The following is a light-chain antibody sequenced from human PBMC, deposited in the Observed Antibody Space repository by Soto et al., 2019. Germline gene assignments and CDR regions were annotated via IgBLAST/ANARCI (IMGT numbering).Light chain of an antibody. J-gene: IGKJ1*01. V-gene: IGKV3-11*01. CDR2: DAS. CDR3: QQYGHSPWT. Sequence: DIVLTQSPATLSLSPGERATLSCRASQSINTYLAWYQQKPGQAPRLLIYDASNRATGIPVRFSGSGSGTDFTLTISRLEPEDFAVYYCQQYGHSPWTFGQGTKVDIK. CDR1: QSINTY.